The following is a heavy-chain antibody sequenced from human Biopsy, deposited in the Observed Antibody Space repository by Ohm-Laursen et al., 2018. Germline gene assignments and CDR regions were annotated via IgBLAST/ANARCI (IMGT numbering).Heavy chain of an antibody. CDR1: GFTFSDG. D-gene: IGHD3-9*01. V-gene: IGHV3-23*01. Sequence: GSLRLSCAASGFTFSDGMTWLRQAPGTGPEWVSSITTDSGRIFYADSVRGRFTISRDNSKNTLYLQMNSLRAEDTAEYYCARHLRYNDYWGQGTLVTVSS. CDR3: ARHLRYNDY. CDR2: ITTDSGRI. J-gene: IGHJ4*02.